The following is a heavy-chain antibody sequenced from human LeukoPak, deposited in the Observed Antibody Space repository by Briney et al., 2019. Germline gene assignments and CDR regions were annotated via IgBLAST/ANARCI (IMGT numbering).Heavy chain of an antibody. CDR3: ARSRPTYYDFWSGYYGLFDY. CDR2: XXXSGST. V-gene: IGHV4-34*01. Sequence: KPSETLSLTCAVYGGSFSGYYWSWIRQPPGKGLEWIGXXXXSGSTNYNPSLKSRVTISVDTSKNQFSLKLSSVTAADTAVYYCARSRPTYYDFWSGYYGLFDYWGQGTLVTVSS. J-gene: IGHJ4*02. D-gene: IGHD3-3*01. CDR1: GGSFSGYY.